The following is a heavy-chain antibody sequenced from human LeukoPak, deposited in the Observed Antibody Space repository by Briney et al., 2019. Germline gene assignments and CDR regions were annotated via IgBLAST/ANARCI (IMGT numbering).Heavy chain of an antibody. CDR2: IFHSGST. V-gene: IGHV4-39*01. J-gene: IGHJ3*02. D-gene: IGHD1-14*01. CDR3: AGWSSGSSAYDI. Sequence: SETLSLTCTVPGGSISSSSYYWSWIRQPPGKGLERLGSIFHSGSTYYSPSFKSRVTISADTSKNQFSLRLPSVTPADTPVYYCAGWSSGSSAYDIWGHGTMVTVSS. CDR1: GGSISSSSYY.